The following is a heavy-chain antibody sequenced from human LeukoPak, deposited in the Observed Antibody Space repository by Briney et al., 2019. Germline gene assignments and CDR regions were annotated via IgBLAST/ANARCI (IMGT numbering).Heavy chain of an antibody. Sequence: ASVKVSCKVSGYTLTELAMHWVRQAPGKGLESIGSFDPEEGETIYAHKFQGRVTMTEDTSIDTAYMELSSLRSEDTAVYYCATGSYDPGTYSDFDFWGQGTLVTVSS. CDR2: FDPEEGET. J-gene: IGHJ4*02. V-gene: IGHV1-24*01. CDR3: ATGSYDPGTYSDFDF. CDR1: GYTLTELA. D-gene: IGHD3-10*01.